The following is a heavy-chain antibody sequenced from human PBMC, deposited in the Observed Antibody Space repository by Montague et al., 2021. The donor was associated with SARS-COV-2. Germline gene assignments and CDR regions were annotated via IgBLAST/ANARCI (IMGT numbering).Heavy chain of an antibody. Sequence: SETLSLTCTVSGGSISSSSYYWGWIRQPPGKGLEWMGHIFYSGSTYYNPPLKSRVTISVDTSKNQFSLKLSSVTAAETAVYYCVRAIGGESYDEAFDSWGQGTMVTVSS. CDR1: GGSISSSSYY. CDR2: IFYSGST. CDR3: VRAIGGESYDEAFDS. J-gene: IGHJ3*02. V-gene: IGHV4-39*01. D-gene: IGHD3-3*01.